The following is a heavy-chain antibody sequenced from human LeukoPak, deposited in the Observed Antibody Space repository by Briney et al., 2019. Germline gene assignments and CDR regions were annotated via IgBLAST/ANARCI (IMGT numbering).Heavy chain of an antibody. D-gene: IGHD1-26*01. CDR1: RFTFSSSA. Sequence: GGSLRLSCAGSRFTFSSSAMTWVRQAPGKGLEWVSAISNSGGDTIYTDSVKGRFTISRDNSKNTLYLQMNSLRAEDSAVYYCAKGGSYAPLDSWGQGTLVTVSS. CDR3: AKGGSYAPLDS. J-gene: IGHJ4*02. CDR2: ISNSGGDT. V-gene: IGHV3-23*01.